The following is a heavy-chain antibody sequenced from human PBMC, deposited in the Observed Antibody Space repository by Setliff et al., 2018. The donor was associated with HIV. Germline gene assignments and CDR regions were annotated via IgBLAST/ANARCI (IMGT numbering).Heavy chain of an antibody. Sequence: ASVKVSCKASGYTLSTYALYWVRQAPGQRLEWMGWINSDNGNTKFSQKFQGRLTITADTTASTAYMVLSSLTSKDTAVYYCARGGAREYQLLYNYFDPWGQGTLVTVSS. J-gene: IGHJ5*02. CDR3: ARGGAREYQLLYNYFDP. D-gene: IGHD2-2*01. CDR2: INSDNGNT. CDR1: GYTLSTYA. V-gene: IGHV1-3*01.